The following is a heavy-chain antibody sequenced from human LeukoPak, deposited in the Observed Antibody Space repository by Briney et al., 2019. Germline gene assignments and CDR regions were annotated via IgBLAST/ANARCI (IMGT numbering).Heavy chain of an antibody. CDR2: INPNSGCT. V-gene: IGHV1-2*02. Sequence: ASVKVSCKASGYTFTGYYMHLVRQAPGQGLEWMGWINPNSGCTNYSQKFQGRVTMTRDTSISTAYMELSRLRSDDTAVYYCARSRVIKGYSYENGKISVLDYWGQRTLVTVSS. CDR3: ARSRVIKGYSYENGKISVLDY. D-gene: IGHD5-18*01. CDR1: GYTFTGYY. J-gene: IGHJ4*02.